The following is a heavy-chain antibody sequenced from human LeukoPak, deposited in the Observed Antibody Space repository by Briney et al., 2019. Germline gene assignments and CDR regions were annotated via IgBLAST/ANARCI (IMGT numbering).Heavy chain of an antibody. Sequence: XRQAPXXGLEYVSGIGPDGGTTYYANSVKGRFTISRDNSKYMLYLQMGSLTADDMAVYYCARGAQLTDYWGQGTLVTVSS. D-gene: IGHD6-13*01. V-gene: IGHV3-64*01. J-gene: IGHJ4*02. CDR2: IGPDGGTT. CDR3: ARGAQLTDY.